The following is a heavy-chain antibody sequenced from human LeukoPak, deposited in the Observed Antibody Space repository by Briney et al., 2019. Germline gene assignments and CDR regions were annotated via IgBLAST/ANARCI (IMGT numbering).Heavy chain of an antibody. Sequence: SETLSLTCTVSGGSISSSSYYWGWIRQPPGKGLEWIGSIHYSGSTNYNPSLKSRVTISVDTSKNQFSLKLSSVTAADTAVYYCARESSSWYYFDYWGQGTLVTVSS. V-gene: IGHV4-39*07. CDR2: IHYSGST. D-gene: IGHD6-13*01. CDR1: GGSISSSSYY. CDR3: ARESSSWYYFDY. J-gene: IGHJ4*02.